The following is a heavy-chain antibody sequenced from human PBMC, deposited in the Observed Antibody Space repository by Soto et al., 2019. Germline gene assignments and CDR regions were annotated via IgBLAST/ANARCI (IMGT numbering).Heavy chain of an antibody. Sequence: PSQTLSRTCAISGDSVASNTASWSWIRQSPSRGLEWLGRTYFRSKWYNDYAVSVKSRIIINPDTSNNQFSLQLNSVTHEDTAVYFCAKGDNLGPKTGYAFDPWGQGIMVTVSS. D-gene: IGHD5-12*01. CDR1: GDSVASNTAS. J-gene: IGHJ5*02. CDR3: AKGDNLGPKTGYAFDP. V-gene: IGHV6-1*01. CDR2: TYFRSKWYN.